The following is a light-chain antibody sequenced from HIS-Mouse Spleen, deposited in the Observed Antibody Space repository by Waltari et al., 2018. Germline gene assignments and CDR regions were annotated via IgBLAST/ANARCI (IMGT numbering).Light chain of an antibody. CDR3: CSYAGSYTFDV. CDR2: EVS. Sequence: QSALTQPPSASGSPGQSVTLSCTGTSSDVGGYHYVSWYQQHPGKAPKLMSYEVSKRPSGVPDRFSGSKSGNTASLTISGLQAEDEADYYCCSYAGSYTFDVFGTGTKVTVL. CDR1: SSDVGGYHY. J-gene: IGLJ1*01. V-gene: IGLV2-8*01.